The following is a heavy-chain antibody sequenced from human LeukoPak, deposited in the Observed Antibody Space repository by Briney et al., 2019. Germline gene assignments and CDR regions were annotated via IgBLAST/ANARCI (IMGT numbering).Heavy chain of an antibody. CDR3: ARGRRQLVRSWGY. J-gene: IGHJ4*02. Sequence: PSETLSLTCTVSDDSITMYYWNWIRQPPGKGLEWIGYIYYSGSTNYNSSLKSRVIISVDTSKNQFSLKLTSVTAADTAVYYCARGRRQLVRSWGYWGQGTLVTVSS. D-gene: IGHD6-13*01. V-gene: IGHV4-59*12. CDR1: DDSITMYY. CDR2: IYYSGST.